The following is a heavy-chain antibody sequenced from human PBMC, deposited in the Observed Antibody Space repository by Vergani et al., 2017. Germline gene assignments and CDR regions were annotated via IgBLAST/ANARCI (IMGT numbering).Heavy chain of an antibody. V-gene: IGHV4-34*01. J-gene: IGHJ4*02. D-gene: IGHD6-6*01. CDR2: INHSGST. CDR3: ARGLGIAARNFDY. CDR1: GGSFSGYY. Sequence: QVQLQQWGAGLLKPSETLSLTCAVYGGSFSGYYWSWIRQPPGKGLEWIGEINHSGSTNYNPSLKSRVTISVDTSKNQFSLMLSSVTAADTAVYYCARGLGIAARNFDYWGQGTLVTVSS.